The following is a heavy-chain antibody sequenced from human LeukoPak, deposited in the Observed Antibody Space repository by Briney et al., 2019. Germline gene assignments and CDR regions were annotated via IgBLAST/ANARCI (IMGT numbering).Heavy chain of an antibody. CDR1: GGSFSGYY. J-gene: IGHJ5*02. D-gene: IGHD6-6*01. Sequence: SETLSLTCAVYGGSFSGYYWSWIRQPPGKGLEWIGEINHSGSTNYNPSLKSRVTISVDTSKNQFSLKLSSVTAADTAVYYCARGRTIAALPHWFDPWGQGTLVTVSS. CDR3: ARGRTIAALPHWFDP. CDR2: INHSGST. V-gene: IGHV4-34*01.